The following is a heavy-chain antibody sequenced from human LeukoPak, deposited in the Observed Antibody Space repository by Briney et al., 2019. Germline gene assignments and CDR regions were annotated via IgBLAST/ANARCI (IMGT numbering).Heavy chain of an antibody. V-gene: IGHV4-30-4*08. CDR3: ARARAGIAVAGTDAFDI. J-gene: IGHJ3*02. D-gene: IGHD6-19*01. CDR1: GGSISSGDYY. Sequence: SETLSLTCTVSGGSISSGDYYWSWIRQPPGKGLEWIGYIYYSGSTYYNPSLKSRVTISVDTSKNQFSLKLSSVTAADTAVYYCARARAGIAVAGTDAFDIWGQGTMVTVSS. CDR2: IYYSGST.